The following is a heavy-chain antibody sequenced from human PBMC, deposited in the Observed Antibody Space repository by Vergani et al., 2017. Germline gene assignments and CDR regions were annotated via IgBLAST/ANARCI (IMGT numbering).Heavy chain of an antibody. V-gene: IGHV2-70*04. J-gene: IGHJ5*02. D-gene: IGHD1-1*01. CDR3: ARIQVNWNDRAGWFDP. CDR1: GFSLSTSGMR. Sequence: QVTLKESGPALVKPTQTLTLTCTFSGFSLSTSGMRVSWIRQPPGKALEWLARIDWDDDKFYSTSLKTRLSISKDTSKNQVVLTMTNMGPVDTATYYCARIQVNWNDRAGWFDPWGQGTLVTVSS. CDR2: IDWDDDK.